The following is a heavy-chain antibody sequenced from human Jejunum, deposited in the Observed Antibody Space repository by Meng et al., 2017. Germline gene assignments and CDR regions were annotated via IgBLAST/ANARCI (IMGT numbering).Heavy chain of an antibody. D-gene: IGHD3-16*01. V-gene: IGHV4-34*01. Sequence: SETLSLTCAVYGGSFSGYFWSWIRQPPGQGLEWVGEISHTGSTNYNPSLKSRVTISIDTSKNQFSLKLSSVTAADTAVYYCARGIRITSSRERRMDVWGQGTTVTVSS. CDR3: ARGIRITSSRERRMDV. CDR1: GGSFSGYF. CDR2: ISHTGST. J-gene: IGHJ6*02.